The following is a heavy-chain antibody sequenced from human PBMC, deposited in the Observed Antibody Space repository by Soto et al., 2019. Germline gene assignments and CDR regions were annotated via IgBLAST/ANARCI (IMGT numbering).Heavy chain of an antibody. V-gene: IGHV3-11*01. CDR3: EGAYYYYYGMDV. J-gene: IGHJ6*02. CDR1: GFTFSDYY. CDR2: ISSSGSTI. Sequence: GGSLRLSCAASGFTFSDYYMSWIRQAPGKGLEWVSYISSSGSTIYYADSVKGRFTISRDNAKNSLYLQMNSLRAEDTAVYYCEGAYYYYYGMDVWGQGTTVTVSS.